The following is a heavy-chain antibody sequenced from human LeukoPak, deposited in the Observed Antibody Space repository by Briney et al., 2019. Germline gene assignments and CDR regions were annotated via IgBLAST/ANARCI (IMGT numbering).Heavy chain of an antibody. CDR1: GFTFISYD. CDR2: MSYDGNEK. D-gene: IGHD3-10*01. V-gene: IGHV3-30*03. Sequence: GGSLRLSCAASGFTFISYDMHWVRQAPGKGLEWVAIMSYDGNEKYYADSVKGRFTISRDNSKNTLYLQMNSLIAEDTAVYYCTRGYGSFDNWGQGTLVIVSS. CDR3: TRGYGSFDN. J-gene: IGHJ4*02.